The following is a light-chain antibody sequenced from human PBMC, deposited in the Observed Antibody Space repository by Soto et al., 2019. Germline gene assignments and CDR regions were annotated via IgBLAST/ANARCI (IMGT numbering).Light chain of an antibody. CDR3: QQYGSSPPIT. J-gene: IGKJ5*01. CDR1: QSVSNNY. V-gene: IGKV3D-20*01. CDR2: DAS. Sequence: EIVLTQSPGTLSLSPGERATLSCRASQSVSNNYLAWYQQNPGLAPRLLIYDASSRATGIPDRFSGSGSGTDFTLTISRLEPEDFAVYYCQQYGSSPPITFGQGTRLEI.